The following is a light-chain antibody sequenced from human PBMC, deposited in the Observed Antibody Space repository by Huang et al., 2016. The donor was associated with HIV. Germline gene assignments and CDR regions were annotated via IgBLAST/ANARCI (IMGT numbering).Light chain of an antibody. CDR1: QDISNY. V-gene: IGKV1-16*02. CDR3: QQYDIFPRT. CDR2: AAS. J-gene: IGKJ3*01. Sequence: DIQMTQPPSSLPASIGDRVTITCRASQDISNYLAWFQQKPGQAPKSLIYAASSLHSGVPSNFSGSGSGTEFTLTISSLQPEDFATYYCQQYDIFPRTFGPGTKVDLK.